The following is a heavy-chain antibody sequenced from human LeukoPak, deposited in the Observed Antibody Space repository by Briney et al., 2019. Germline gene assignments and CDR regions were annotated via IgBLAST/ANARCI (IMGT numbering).Heavy chain of an antibody. CDR2: IRYDGSNE. J-gene: IGHJ4*02. Sequence: GGSLRLSCAASGFTFSSNGMHWVRQAPGKGLERVAFIRYDGSNESYADSVKGRFTISRDTSKNTLYLQMNSLRAEDTAVYSCAKSGAPFFFDYWGQGTLVTVSS. D-gene: IGHD3-10*01. V-gene: IGHV3-30*02. CDR1: GFTFSSNG. CDR3: AKSGAPFFFDY.